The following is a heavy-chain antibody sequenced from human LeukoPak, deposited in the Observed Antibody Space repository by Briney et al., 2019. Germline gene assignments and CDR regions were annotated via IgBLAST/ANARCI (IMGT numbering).Heavy chain of an antibody. Sequence: SSETLSLTCTVSGGSISSSSYYWGWIRQPPGKGLEWIGSIYYSGSTYYNPSLKSRVTISVDTSKNQFSLKLSSVTAADTAVYYCAIVGEADYYDSSGYYPHWGQGTLVPVSS. CDR2: IYYSGST. CDR3: AIVGEADYYDSSGYYPH. V-gene: IGHV4-39*07. J-gene: IGHJ4*02. D-gene: IGHD3-22*01. CDR1: GGSISSSSYY.